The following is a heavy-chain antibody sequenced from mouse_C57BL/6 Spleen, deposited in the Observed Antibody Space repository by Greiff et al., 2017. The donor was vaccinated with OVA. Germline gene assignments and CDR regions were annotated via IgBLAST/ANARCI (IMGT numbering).Heavy chain of an antibody. CDR2: ISSGSSTI. CDR1: GFTFSDYG. Sequence: EVKLVESGGGLVKPGGSLKLSCAASGFTFSDYGMHWVRQAPEKGLEWVAYISSGSSTIYYADTVKGRFTISRDNAKNTLFLQMTSLRSKDTAMYYYERDSNPGMDYWGQGTSVTVSS. V-gene: IGHV5-17*01. J-gene: IGHJ4*01. D-gene: IGHD2-5*01. CDR3: ERDSNPGMDY.